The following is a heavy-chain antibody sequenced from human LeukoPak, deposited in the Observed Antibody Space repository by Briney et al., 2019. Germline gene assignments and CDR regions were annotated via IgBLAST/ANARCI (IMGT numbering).Heavy chain of an antibody. J-gene: IGHJ3*02. Sequence: GGSLRLSCAASGFTFSTYGMHWVRQAPGTGLEWVAVISFDGSNKYYADSVKGRFTISRDNSKNTLYLQMNSLRAEDTAVYNCAKDLAVAGTGGNAFDIWGPGTMVTVSS. CDR2: ISFDGSNK. V-gene: IGHV3-30*18. D-gene: IGHD6-19*01. CDR1: GFTFSTYG. CDR3: AKDLAVAGTGGNAFDI.